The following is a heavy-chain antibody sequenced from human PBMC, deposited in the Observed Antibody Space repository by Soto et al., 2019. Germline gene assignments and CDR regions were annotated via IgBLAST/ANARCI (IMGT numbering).Heavy chain of an antibody. V-gene: IGHV1-69*01. CDR1: GGTFSDLA. CDR2: IIPLFGTP. D-gene: IGHD5-12*01. Sequence: QVHLVQSGAEVKKPGSSVKVSCKTSGGTFSDLAFSWVRQAPRQGLEWVGGIIPLFGTPNYVREFQGRVSISADESSNTGYMELRSLRSEDTAVYYCASERVAEMATGGYFDNWGQGTLVTVSS. CDR3: ASERVAEMATGGYFDN. J-gene: IGHJ4*02.